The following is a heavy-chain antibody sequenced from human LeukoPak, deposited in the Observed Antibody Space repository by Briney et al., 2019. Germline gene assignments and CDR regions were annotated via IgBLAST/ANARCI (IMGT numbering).Heavy chain of an antibody. CDR2: ISGSGSST. J-gene: IGHJ6*02. D-gene: IGHD2-15*01. CDR3: ARGLGYCSGGSCSKLYYYGMDV. V-gene: IGHV3-23*01. CDR1: GFTFSSYA. Sequence: PGGSLRLSCAASGFTFSSYAMSWVRQAPGKGLEWVSAISGSGSSTYYADSVKGRFTISRDNAKNSLYLQMNSLRAEDTAVYYCARGLGYCSGGSCSKLYYYGMDVWGQGTTVTVSS.